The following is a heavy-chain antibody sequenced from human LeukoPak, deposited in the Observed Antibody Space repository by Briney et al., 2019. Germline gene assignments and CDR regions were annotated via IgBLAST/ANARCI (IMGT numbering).Heavy chain of an antibody. CDR1: GFIFDDYA. CDR2: ISSNGAYI. D-gene: IGHD3-9*01. CDR3: ARDLDILTGYYSIHYFYGMDV. Sequence: GRSLRLSCAASGFIFDDYAMHWVRQAAGKGLEWVSTISSNGAYIYYTHSVRGRFTISRDNAKNSLYLQMNSLRAEDTAVYYCARDLDILTGYYSIHYFYGMDVWGQGTTVTVSS. J-gene: IGHJ6*02. V-gene: IGHV3-21*01.